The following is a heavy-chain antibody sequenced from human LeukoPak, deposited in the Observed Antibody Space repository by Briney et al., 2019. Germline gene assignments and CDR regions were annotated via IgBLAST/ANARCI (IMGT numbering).Heavy chain of an antibody. Sequence: SGTLSLTCTVSGGSLSSYYWSWVRQPPGKGLGWIGYIYYSGSTNYNPSLKSRVTISVDTSKNQFSLKLSSVTAADTAVYYCARAQWLVDYFDYWGQGTLVTVSS. V-gene: IGHV4-59*08. CDR1: GGSLSSYY. J-gene: IGHJ4*02. CDR3: ARAQWLVDYFDY. CDR2: IYYSGST. D-gene: IGHD6-19*01.